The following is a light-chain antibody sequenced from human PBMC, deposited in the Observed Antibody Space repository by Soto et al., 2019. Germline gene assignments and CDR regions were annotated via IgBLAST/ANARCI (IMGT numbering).Light chain of an antibody. V-gene: IGKV1-5*03. Sequence: DIQMTQSPSTLFASVGDRVTITCRASQSISSWLAWYQQKAGKAPKVLNYKASNLGNGVPSRFSGSGSGTEITLTSSSLQPDEFATYYCHHYNSYPYTVGQGAKLDIK. J-gene: IGKJ2*01. CDR2: KAS. CDR1: QSISSW. CDR3: HHYNSYPYT.